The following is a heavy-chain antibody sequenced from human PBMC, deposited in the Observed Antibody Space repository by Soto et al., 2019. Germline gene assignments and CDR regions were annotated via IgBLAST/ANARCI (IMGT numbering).Heavy chain of an antibody. Sequence: DVRLAESGGGLVQPGGSLRLSCTTSGFSFASFAMTWVRQAPGKGLEWVATISGSDGKTYYADSVKGRFSISRDTSRNTLYLQMKSLRGDDTAIYYCAKWSYLDYWGQGTRVTVSS. CDR2: ISGSDGKT. CDR1: GFSFASFA. CDR3: AKWSYLDY. J-gene: IGHJ4*02. D-gene: IGHD3-3*01. V-gene: IGHV3-23*04.